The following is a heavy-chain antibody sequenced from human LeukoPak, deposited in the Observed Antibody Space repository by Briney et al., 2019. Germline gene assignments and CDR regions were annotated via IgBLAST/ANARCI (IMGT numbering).Heavy chain of an antibody. Sequence: LPGGSLRLSCGASGFTFRSYWMSWVRQAPGKGLEWVSYIRNSGSTIYYADSVKGRFTISRDNAKNSLYLQMNSLRAEDTAVYYCARVNLIAAAGSTYYYYGMDVWGQGTTVTVSS. CDR2: IRNSGSTI. D-gene: IGHD6-13*01. CDR1: GFTFRSYW. V-gene: IGHV3-48*04. CDR3: ARVNLIAAAGSTYYYYGMDV. J-gene: IGHJ6*02.